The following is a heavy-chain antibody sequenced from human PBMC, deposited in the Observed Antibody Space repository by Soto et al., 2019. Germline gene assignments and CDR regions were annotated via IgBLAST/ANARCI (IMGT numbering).Heavy chain of an antibody. D-gene: IGHD2-15*01. Sequence: SETLSLTCSVSGYPFTSSDCYWAWIRQPPGKGREWIGSMFYSGLTYYNPSLKSRVTLSVDTSKNQFSVRLNSVTAADTAVYYCAPLSVSLSGPYGIHVWGQGTTVTVYS. CDR2: MFYSGLT. J-gene: IGHJ6*02. CDR3: APLSVSLSGPYGIHV. CDR1: GYPFTSSDCY. V-gene: IGHV4-39*01.